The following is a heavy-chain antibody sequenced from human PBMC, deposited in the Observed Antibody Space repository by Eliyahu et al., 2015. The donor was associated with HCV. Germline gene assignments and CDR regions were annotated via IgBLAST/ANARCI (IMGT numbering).Heavy chain of an antibody. CDR3: VKGWEGYDY. Sequence: EVQLLESGGGLVQPGGSLRLSCAASGFTFSSYAMNWVRQAPGKGLEWVSHISGSGVSTYYADSVKGRFTISRDNSMNTLYLQMNSLRDDDTAVYYCVKGWEGYDYWGRGTLVTVSS. J-gene: IGHJ4*02. CDR2: ISGSGVST. V-gene: IGHV3-23*01. D-gene: IGHD1-26*01. CDR1: GFTFSSYA.